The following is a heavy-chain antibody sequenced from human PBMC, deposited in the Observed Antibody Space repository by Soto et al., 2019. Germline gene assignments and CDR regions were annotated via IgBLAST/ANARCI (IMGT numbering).Heavy chain of an antibody. V-gene: IGHV4-59*01. CDR2: IYYSGST. CDR1: GGSISSYY. Sequence: SDTLSLTCTVSGGSISSYYWSWFRQPPGKGLEWIGYIYYSGSTNYNPSLKSRVTISVDTSKNQFSLKLSSVTAADTAVYYCARVDLTIAAAGNNWFDPWGQGXLVTVSS. J-gene: IGHJ5*02. D-gene: IGHD6-13*01. CDR3: ARVDLTIAAAGNNWFDP.